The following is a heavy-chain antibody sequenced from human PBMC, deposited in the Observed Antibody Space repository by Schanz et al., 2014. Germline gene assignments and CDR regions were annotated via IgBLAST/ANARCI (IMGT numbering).Heavy chain of an antibody. Sequence: QVQLVQSGAEVKKPGSSVKVSCKASRSTFSSYTISWVRQARGQGLEWVGRFIPILDVGNYAQQFQGRVTFTADKSTSTAYMELSGLRSEDTAVYYCARDRRRYCSTASCLHDNWFDPWGQGTLVIVSS. CDR3: ARDRRRYCSTASCLHDNWFDP. V-gene: IGHV1-69*08. J-gene: IGHJ5*02. CDR2: FIPILDVG. D-gene: IGHD2-2*01. CDR1: RSTFSSYT.